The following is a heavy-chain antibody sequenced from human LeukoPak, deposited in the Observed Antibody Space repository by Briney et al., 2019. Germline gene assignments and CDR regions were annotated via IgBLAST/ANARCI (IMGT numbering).Heavy chain of an antibody. CDR1: GGSVSSGSYY. J-gene: IGHJ4*02. Sequence: SETLSLTCTVSGGSVSSGSYYWSWIRQPPGKGLEWIGYIYYGGSTNYNPSLKSRVTISVDTSKNQFSLKLSSVTAADTAVYYCARQVYGDYIPRYFDYWGQGTLITVSS. CDR3: ARQVYGDYIPRYFDY. CDR2: IYYGGST. D-gene: IGHD4-17*01. V-gene: IGHV4-61*01.